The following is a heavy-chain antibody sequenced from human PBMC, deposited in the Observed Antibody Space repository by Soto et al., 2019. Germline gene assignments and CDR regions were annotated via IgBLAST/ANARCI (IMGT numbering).Heavy chain of an antibody. CDR2: IYHTGST. CDR3: AREDYYASGSGSGWFDP. Sequence: QLQLQESGSGVVKPSQTLSLSCAVSGASISTGPYSWTWIRQPPGKGLEWLGYIYHTGSTYYNPSLKSRVTISLDRSKNQFSLNLTSVTAADTAVYYCAREDYYASGSGSGWFDPWGQGTLVTVSS. V-gene: IGHV4-30-2*01. J-gene: IGHJ5*02. D-gene: IGHD3-10*01. CDR1: GASISTGPYS.